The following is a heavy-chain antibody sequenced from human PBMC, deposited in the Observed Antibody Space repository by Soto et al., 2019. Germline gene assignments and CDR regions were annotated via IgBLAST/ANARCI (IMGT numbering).Heavy chain of an antibody. CDR3: ARGGGFCGGDCYKGGIDY. CDR2: ISYDGSDK. V-gene: IGHV3-30-3*01. J-gene: IGHJ4*02. Sequence: QVQLVESGGGVVQPGRSLRLSCAASGFPFSPYTMHWVRQAPGRGLEWVAVISYDGSDKYYADSVKGRITISRDNSKNTQYLQMNSLRAEDTAVYYCARGGGFCGGDCYKGGIDYWGQGTLVTVSS. CDR1: GFPFSPYT. D-gene: IGHD2-21*02.